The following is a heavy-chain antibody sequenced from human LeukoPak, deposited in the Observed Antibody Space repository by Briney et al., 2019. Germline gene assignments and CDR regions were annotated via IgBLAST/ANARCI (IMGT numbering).Heavy chain of an antibody. CDR2: ISSSSSNI. Sequence: GGSLRLSCAASGFTFSSYSMNWVRQAPGKGLEWVSSISSSSSNIYDADSVKGRFTISRDNAKNSLYLQMNSLRAEDTAVYYCARDGGYRAIDYWGQGTLVTVSS. CDR1: GFTFSSYS. J-gene: IGHJ4*02. D-gene: IGHD5-12*01. V-gene: IGHV3-21*01. CDR3: ARDGGYRAIDY.